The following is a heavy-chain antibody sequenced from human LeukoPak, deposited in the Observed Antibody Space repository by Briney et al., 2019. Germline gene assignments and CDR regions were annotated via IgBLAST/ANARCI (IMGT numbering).Heavy chain of an antibody. CDR3: AKLPSPPSEQYLDY. D-gene: IGHD4-11*01. J-gene: IGHJ4*02. V-gene: IGHV3-9*01. CDR1: GFTFDDYA. Sequence: GGSLRLSCAASGFTFDDYAMHWVRQAPGKGLEWVSGIRWNSGSIGYADSVKGRFTISRDNAKNSLYLQMNSLRAEDTALYYCAKLPSPPSEQYLDYWGQGTLVTVSS. CDR2: IRWNSGSI.